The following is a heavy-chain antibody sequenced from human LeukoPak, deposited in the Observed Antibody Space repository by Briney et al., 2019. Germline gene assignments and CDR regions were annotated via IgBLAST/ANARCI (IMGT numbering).Heavy chain of an antibody. CDR1: GFPLSTYW. J-gene: IGHJ6*02. V-gene: IGHV3-7*03. CDR2: INHNGNAN. Sequence: GGSLRLSCTASGFPLSTYWLSWVRQAPGKGLEWVASINHNGNANYYVDSVKGRFTISRDNAKNSLYLQMSNLRAEDTAVYFCARGGGLDVWGQGATVTVSS. D-gene: IGHD3-16*01. CDR3: ARGGGLDV.